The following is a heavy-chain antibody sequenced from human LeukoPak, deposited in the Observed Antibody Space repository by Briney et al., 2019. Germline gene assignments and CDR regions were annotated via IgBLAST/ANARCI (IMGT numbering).Heavy chain of an antibody. CDR1: GGSFSGYC. CDR2: IYTRGST. D-gene: IGHD1-7*01. CDR3: ARDTGTTVLDAFDI. Sequence: SETLSLTCSVYGGSFSGYCWSWIRQPPGKGLEWIGRIYTRGSTNYNPSLKSRVTMSVDTSKNQFSLKLSSVTAADTAVYYCARDTGTTVLDAFDIWGQGTMVTVS. V-gene: IGHV4-4*07. J-gene: IGHJ3*02.